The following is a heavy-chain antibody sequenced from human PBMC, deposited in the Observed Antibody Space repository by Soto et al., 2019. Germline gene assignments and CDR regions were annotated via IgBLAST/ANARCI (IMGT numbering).Heavy chain of an antibody. J-gene: IGHJ6*02. Sequence: PGGSLRLSCAASGFTFSSYGMHWVRQAPGKGLEWVAVIWYDGTNKYYADSVKGRFAISRDNSKNTLYLQMNSLRAEDTAVYYCAREAARIYYYYGMDVWGQGTTVTVSS. V-gene: IGHV3-33*01. CDR3: AREAARIYYYYGMDV. CDR2: IWYDGTNK. CDR1: GFTFSSYG.